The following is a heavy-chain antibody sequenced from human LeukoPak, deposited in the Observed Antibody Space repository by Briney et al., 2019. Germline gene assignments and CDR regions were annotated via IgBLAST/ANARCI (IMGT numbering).Heavy chain of an antibody. J-gene: IGHJ5*02. V-gene: IGHV3-66*01. CDR1: EFTFSTYW. Sequence: GGSLRLSCAASEFTFSTYWMQWVRQAPGKGLEWVSVIYSGGSTYYADSVKGRFTISRDNSKNTLYLQMNSLRAEDTAVYYCARGTMVRGVIPNWFDPWGQGTLVTVSS. CDR3: ARGTMVRGVIPNWFDP. D-gene: IGHD3-10*01. CDR2: IYSGGST.